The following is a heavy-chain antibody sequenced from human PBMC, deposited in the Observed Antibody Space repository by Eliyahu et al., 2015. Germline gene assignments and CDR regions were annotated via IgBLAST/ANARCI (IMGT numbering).Heavy chain of an antibody. J-gene: IGHJ4*02. Sequence: EVQLVESGGGLVQPGGSLRLXCAASGFXFSNYWMSWVRQAPGKGLEWVANIKRDGSEKHYVDSAEGRFTISRDNAKNSLYLQMNSLRAEDTGVYYCVLDSSGYYGGVYWGQGALVTVSS. D-gene: IGHD3-22*01. CDR2: IKRDGSEK. CDR3: VLDSSGYYGGVY. CDR1: GFXFSNYW. V-gene: IGHV3-7*01.